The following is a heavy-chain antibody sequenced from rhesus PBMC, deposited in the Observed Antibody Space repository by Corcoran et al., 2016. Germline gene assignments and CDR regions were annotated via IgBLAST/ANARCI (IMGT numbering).Heavy chain of an antibody. CDR3: ERAGWYCSGIYCQYYFDY. CDR2: SNPATGGT. V-gene: IGHV1-138*01. J-gene: IGHJ4*01. Sequence: QVQLVQSGAEVKKPGSSVKVSCKASGYTFTDYYMHWVRQAPGQGLEWMGESNPATGGTNYAQKFQCRVTMTRDTSTSTAYMELSSLRSEDTAVYYCERAGWYCSGIYCQYYFDYWGQGVLVTVSS. D-gene: IGHD2-27*01. CDR1: GYTFTDYY.